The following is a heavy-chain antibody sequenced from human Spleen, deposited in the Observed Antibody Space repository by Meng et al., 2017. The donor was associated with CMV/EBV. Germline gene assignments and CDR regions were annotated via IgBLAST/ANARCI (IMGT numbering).Heavy chain of an antibody. V-gene: IGHV3-7*01. Sequence: GESLKISCAASGFTFSSYWMSWVRQAPGKGLEWVANIKQDGSEKYYVDSVKGRFTISRDNAKNSLYVQMNSLRAEDTAVFSCARDGSGWYGNYGMDVWGQGTTVTVSS. CDR2: IKQDGSEK. J-gene: IGHJ6*02. CDR3: ARDGSGWYGNYGMDV. CDR1: GFTFSSYW. D-gene: IGHD6-19*01.